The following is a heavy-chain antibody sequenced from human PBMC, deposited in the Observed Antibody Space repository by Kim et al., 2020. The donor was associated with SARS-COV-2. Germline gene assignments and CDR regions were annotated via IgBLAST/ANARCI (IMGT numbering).Heavy chain of an antibody. CDR1: GFTFSSYG. CDR3: AKEFDVDTAMVTFGMDV. Sequence: GGSLRLSCAASGFTFSSYGMHWVRQAPGKGLEWVAVISYDGSNKYYADSVKGRFTISRDNSKNTLYLQMNSLRAEDTAVYYCAKEFDVDTAMVTFGMDVWDQGTTVTVSS. V-gene: IGHV3-30*18. CDR2: ISYDGSNK. D-gene: IGHD5-18*01. J-gene: IGHJ6*02.